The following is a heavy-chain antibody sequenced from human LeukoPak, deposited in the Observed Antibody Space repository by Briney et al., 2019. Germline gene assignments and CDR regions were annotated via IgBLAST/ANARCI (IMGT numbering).Heavy chain of an antibody. Sequence: SETLSLTCTVSGGSISSSTYYWGWIRQPPGKELEWIGSIYYSGNTYYNPSLKSRVTISVDTSKNQFSLKLSSVIAADTALYYCARQPPVAASGNFVDSWGQGTLVTVSS. CDR3: ARQPPVAASGNFVDS. J-gene: IGHJ4*02. CDR2: IYYSGNT. CDR1: GGSISSSTYY. V-gene: IGHV4-39*01. D-gene: IGHD6-13*01.